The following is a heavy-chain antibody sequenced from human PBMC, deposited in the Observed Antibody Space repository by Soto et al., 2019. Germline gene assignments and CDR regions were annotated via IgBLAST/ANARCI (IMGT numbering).Heavy chain of an antibody. V-gene: IGHV4-30-2*01. CDR1: GGSISSGGYS. CDR2: IYHSGST. CDR3: ARGHRVRWPSSSPIWDWFDP. Sequence: SETLSLTCAVSGGSISSGGYSWSWIRQPPGKGLEWIGYIYHSGSTYYNPSLKSRVTISVDRSKNQFSLKLSSVTAADTAVYYFARGHRVRWPSSSPIWDWFDPWGRGTLVTVSS. D-gene: IGHD6-6*01. J-gene: IGHJ5*02.